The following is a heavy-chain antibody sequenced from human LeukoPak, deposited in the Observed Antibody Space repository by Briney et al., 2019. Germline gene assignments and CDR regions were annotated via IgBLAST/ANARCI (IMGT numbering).Heavy chain of an antibody. CDR2: ISSASSYT. J-gene: IGHJ4*02. D-gene: IGHD6-13*01. CDR3: ARGAPYSNNWYRFDY. Sequence: GGSLRLSCAASGFTFSDYYMSWIRQAPGKGLEWVSFISSASSYTNSADSVKGRFTISRDNAKNSLFPQMNSLRAEDTAVYYCARGAPYSNNWYRFDYWGQGTLVTVSS. CDR1: GFTFSDYY. V-gene: IGHV3-11*05.